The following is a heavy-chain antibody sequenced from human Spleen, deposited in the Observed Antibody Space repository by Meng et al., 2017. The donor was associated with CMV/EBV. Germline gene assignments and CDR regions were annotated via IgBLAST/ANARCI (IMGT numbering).Heavy chain of an antibody. CDR1: GFNFDVYA. CDR3: TRGEKDFDA. V-gene: IGHV3-49*04. J-gene: IGHJ4*02. CDR2: TRSKAYGGTT. Sequence: LKISCATSGFNFDVYAMTWVRQAPGKGLEWVGFTRSKAYGGTTEYAASVKGRFTISRDSSKSIAYLQMSSLKTEDTAVYFCTRGEKDFDAWGQGTLVTVSS.